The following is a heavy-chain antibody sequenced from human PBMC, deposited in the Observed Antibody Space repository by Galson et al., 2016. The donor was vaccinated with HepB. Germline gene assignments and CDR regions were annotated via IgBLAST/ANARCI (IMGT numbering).Heavy chain of an antibody. CDR2: IFPNDADT. CDR3: ARTYYDFWSGYYTEYYFDS. J-gene: IGHJ4*02. CDR1: GNTFAGHW. Sequence: QSGAEVKKPGESLKISCQGFGNTFAGHWIGWVRQKPGKGLEWMGIIFPNDADTKYSPSFEGQVIISVDKSISTAYLEWRSLKASDTAIYFCARTYYDFWSGYYTEYYFDSWGQGTLVT. V-gene: IGHV5-51*01. D-gene: IGHD3-3*01.